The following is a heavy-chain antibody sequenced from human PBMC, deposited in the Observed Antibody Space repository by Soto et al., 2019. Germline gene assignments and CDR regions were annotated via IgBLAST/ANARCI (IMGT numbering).Heavy chain of an antibody. D-gene: IGHD3-10*01. CDR2: ISPHKGDT. V-gene: IGHV1-18*01. Sequence: ASVKVSCKTSGYTFSSIGISWVRQAPGQGLEWMGWISPHKGDTYYAQRLQGRVTMTTDTSTNTAYIELRSLRSDDTAVYFCARDLDGSGSYFTNYWGPGTLVTVSS. CDR1: GYTFSSIG. J-gene: IGHJ4*02. CDR3: ARDLDGSGSYFTNY.